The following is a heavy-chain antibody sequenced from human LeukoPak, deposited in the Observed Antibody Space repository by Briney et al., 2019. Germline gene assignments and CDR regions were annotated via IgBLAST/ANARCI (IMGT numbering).Heavy chain of an antibody. CDR1: GFSFSSYG. CDR3: AKDSAYYYDSSGYYYD. J-gene: IGHJ4*02. D-gene: IGHD3-22*01. CDR2: IRYDGTNK. V-gene: IGHV3-30*02. Sequence: PGGSLRLSCAASGFSFSSYGMHWVRQAPGKGLEWVAFIRYDGTNKYYADSVKGRFTISRDNSKNTLYLQMNSLRAEDTAAYYCAKDSAYYYDSSGYYYDWGQGTLVTVSS.